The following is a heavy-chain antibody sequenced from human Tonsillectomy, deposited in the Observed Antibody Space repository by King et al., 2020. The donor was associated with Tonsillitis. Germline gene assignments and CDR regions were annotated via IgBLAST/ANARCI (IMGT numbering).Heavy chain of an antibody. D-gene: IGHD3-3*01. J-gene: IGHJ6*03. Sequence: VQLQESGPGLVKPSQTLSLTCTVSGGSISSDIYSWSWIRQPAGKGLEWIGRVYTSGSTNYNPSLKSRVTISIDTPKNQVSLRLTSVTAADTAVYYCANIPSRSGFSSYSYLDVWGKGATVTVSS. CDR1: GGSISSDIYS. CDR3: ANIPSRSGFSSYSYLDV. CDR2: VYTSGST. V-gene: IGHV4-61*02.